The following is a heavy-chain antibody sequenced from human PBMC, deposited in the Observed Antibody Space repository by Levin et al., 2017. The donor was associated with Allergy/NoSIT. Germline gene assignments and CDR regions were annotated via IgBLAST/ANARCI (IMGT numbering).Heavy chain of an antibody. CDR1: GGTFSSYA. J-gene: IGHJ4*02. CDR3: ASDRSDIAVAGKRY. CDR2: IIPIFGTA. D-gene: IGHD6-19*01. Sequence: ASVKVSCKASGGTFSSYAISWVRQAPGQGLEWMGGIIPIFGTANYAQKFQGRVTITADESTSTAYMELSSLRSEDTAVYYCASDRSDIAVAGKRYWGQGTLVTVSS. V-gene: IGHV1-69*13.